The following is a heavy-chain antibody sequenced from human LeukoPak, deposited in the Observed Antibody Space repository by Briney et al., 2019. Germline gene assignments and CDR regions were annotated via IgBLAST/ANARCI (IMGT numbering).Heavy chain of an antibody. V-gene: IGHV1-69*05. D-gene: IGHD6-19*01. J-gene: IGHJ1*01. Sequence: ASVKVSCKASGGTFRSYAISWVRQAPGQGLEWMGGIIPIFGTANYVQKFQGRVTITTDESTSTAYMELSSLRSEDTAVYYCARDGYSSGWYRFLWGQGTLVTVSS. CDR2: IIPIFGTA. CDR1: GGTFRSYA. CDR3: ARDGYSSGWYRFL.